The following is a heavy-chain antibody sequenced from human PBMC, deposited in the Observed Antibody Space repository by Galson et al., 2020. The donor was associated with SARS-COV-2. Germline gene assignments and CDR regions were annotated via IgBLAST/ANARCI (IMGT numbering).Heavy chain of an antibody. D-gene: IGHD2-2*01. CDR3: AKYVEPASGFYVDY. CDR1: EFIFSNYA. Sequence: GESLKIPCAPPEFIFSNYAMTWVRQAPGKGLEWVSAITAGGTKTYYAVSVRGRFTIYRDNSKNTLFLHMNSLRVEDTAVYYCAKYVEPASGFYVDYWGQGALVTVSS. V-gene: IGHV3-23*01. J-gene: IGHJ4*02. CDR2: ITAGGTKT.